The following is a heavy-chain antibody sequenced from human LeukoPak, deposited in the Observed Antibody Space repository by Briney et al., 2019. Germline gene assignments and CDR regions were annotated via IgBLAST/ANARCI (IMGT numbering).Heavy chain of an antibody. D-gene: IGHD2-2*01. CDR3: ARHLFVPAATFDY. V-gene: IGHV4-39*01. CDR1: GGSISSSSYY. CDR2: IYYSGST. Sequence: SETLSLTCTVSGGSISSSSYYWGWIRQPPGKGLEWIGSIYYSGSTYYNPSLKSRVTISVDTSKNQFSLKLSSVTAADTAVYYCARHLFVPAATFDYWGQGTLVTVSS. J-gene: IGHJ4*02.